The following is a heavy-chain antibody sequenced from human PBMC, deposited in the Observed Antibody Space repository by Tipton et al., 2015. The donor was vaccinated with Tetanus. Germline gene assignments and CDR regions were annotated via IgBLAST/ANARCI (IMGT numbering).Heavy chain of an antibody. V-gene: IGHV5-51*01. CDR1: GYSFTNYW. D-gene: IGHD7-27*01. J-gene: IGHJ2*01. CDR2: IYPGDSDT. CDR3: ARRLGPYTGDQIWHFDL. Sequence: QLVQSGAEVSKPGESLKISCKTSGYSFTNYWIAWVRQMPGKGLEWMGIIYPGDSDTRYSPSFQGQVTISADKSISTAYLQWSSLQASDTAMYYCARRLGPYTGDQIWHFDLWGRGTLVTVSS.